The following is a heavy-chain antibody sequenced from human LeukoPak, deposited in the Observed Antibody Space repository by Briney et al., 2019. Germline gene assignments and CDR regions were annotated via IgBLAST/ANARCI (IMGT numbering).Heavy chain of an antibody. D-gene: IGHD1-1*01. CDR3: ARVSSKLERRPGWAFDI. CDR1: GGSISSYY. V-gene: IGHV4-59*01. CDR2: IYYSGST. J-gene: IGHJ3*02. Sequence: PSETLSLTCTVSGGSISSYYWAWIRQPPGKGLEWIGYIYYSGSTNYNPSLKSRVTISVDTSKNQFSLKLSSVTAADTAVYYCARVSSKLERRPGWAFDIWGQGTMVTVSS.